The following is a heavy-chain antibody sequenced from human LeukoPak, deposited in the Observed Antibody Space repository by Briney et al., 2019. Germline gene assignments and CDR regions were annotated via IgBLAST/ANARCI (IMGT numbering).Heavy chain of an antibody. CDR2: TYHSDYT. J-gene: IGHJ3*02. Sequence: GSLRLSCAASGFTFSSYGMHWVRQSPGKGLEWIGNTYHSDYTNYNPSLKSRATISVDKSKNQLSLKVTSVTAADTAMYYCARDSKSTADAFDIWGQGTMVTVSS. V-gene: IGHV4-4*02. D-gene: IGHD5/OR15-5a*01. CDR1: GFTFSSYG. CDR3: ARDSKSTADAFDI.